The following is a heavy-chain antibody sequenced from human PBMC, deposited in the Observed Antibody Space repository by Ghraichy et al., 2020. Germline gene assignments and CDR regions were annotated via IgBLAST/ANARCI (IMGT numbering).Heavy chain of an antibody. CDR3: ARSAWIQLVFDY. V-gene: IGHV4-59*01. D-gene: IGHD5-18*01. Sequence: SQNLSLTCTVSGGSISSYYWSWIRQPPGKGLEWIGYIYYSGSTNYNPSLKSRVTISVDTSKNQFSLKLSSVTAADTAVYYCARSAWIQLVFDYWGQGTLVTVSS. CDR2: IYYSGST. J-gene: IGHJ4*02. CDR1: GGSISSYY.